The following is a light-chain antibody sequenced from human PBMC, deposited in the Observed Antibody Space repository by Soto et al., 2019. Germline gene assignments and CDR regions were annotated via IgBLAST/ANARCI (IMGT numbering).Light chain of an antibody. CDR1: RGHSSYI. CDR2: LEGSGSY. J-gene: IGLJ2*01. CDR3: ETWDINTHEV. Sequence: QPVLTQSSSASASLGSSVKLTCTLSRGHSSYIIAWHQQQPGKAPRYLMKLEGSGSYNKGSGVPDRFSGSSSGADRYLTISTHQFEDEADYYSETWDINTHEVFSGGTKPTVL. V-gene: IGLV4-60*02.